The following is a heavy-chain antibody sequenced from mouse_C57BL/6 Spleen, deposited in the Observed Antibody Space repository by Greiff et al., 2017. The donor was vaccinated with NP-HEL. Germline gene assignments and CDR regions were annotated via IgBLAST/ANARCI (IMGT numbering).Heavy chain of an antibody. CDR3: ARGEIYSNYLYYYAMDY. V-gene: IGHV1-84*01. J-gene: IGHJ4*01. CDR2: IYPGSGNT. D-gene: IGHD2-5*01. Sequence: QVQLQQSGPELVKPGASVKISCKASGYTFTDYYINWVKQRPGQGLEWIGWIYPGSGNTKYNEKFKGKATLTVDTSSSTAYMQRSSLTSEDSAVYFCARGEIYSNYLYYYAMDYWGQGTSVTVSS. CDR1: GYTFTDYY.